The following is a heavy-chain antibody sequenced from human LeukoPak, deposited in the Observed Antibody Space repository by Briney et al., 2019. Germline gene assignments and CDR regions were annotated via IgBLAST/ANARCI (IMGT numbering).Heavy chain of an antibody. CDR1: GSTVSSNS. CDR3: ARVPVAGTFPIGYMDV. V-gene: IGHV3-53*01. Sequence: GGSLRLSCAASGSTVSSNSMSWVRQAPGKGLGWVSDIYSGGSTYYADSVKGRFTLSRDNSKNTLYLQMNSLRAEDTAVYYCARVPVAGTFPIGYMDVWGKGTTVTVSS. CDR2: IYSGGST. D-gene: IGHD6-19*01. J-gene: IGHJ6*03.